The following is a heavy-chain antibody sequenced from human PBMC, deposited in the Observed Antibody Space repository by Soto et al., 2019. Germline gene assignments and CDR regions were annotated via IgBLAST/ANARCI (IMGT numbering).Heavy chain of an antibody. CDR2: IYHSGST. V-gene: IGHV4-4*02. J-gene: IGHJ6*02. CDR3: ERRRNYDFWSGYYKGMPSYYHGMDV. D-gene: IGHD3-3*01. CDR1: GGSISSSNW. Sequence: PSETLSLTCAVSGGSISSSNWWSWVRQPPGKGLEWIGEIYHSGSTYYNPSLKSRVTISVDTSKNQFSLKLSSVTAADTAVYYCERRRNYDFWSGYYKGMPSYYHGMDVWGQGNTVTVS.